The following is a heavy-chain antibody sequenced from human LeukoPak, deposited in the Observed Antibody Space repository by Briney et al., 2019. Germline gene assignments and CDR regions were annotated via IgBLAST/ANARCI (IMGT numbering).Heavy chain of an antibody. CDR2: ISYDGSNK. CDR3: AKSFSVTTSLSFDY. V-gene: IGHV3-30*18. J-gene: IGHJ4*02. Sequence: GGSLRLSCAASGFTFSSYGMHWVRQAPGKGLEWVAVISYDGSNKYYADTVKGRFTISRDNSKNTLYLQMNSLRAEDTAVYYCAKSFSVTTSLSFDYWGQGTLVTVSS. CDR1: GFTFSSYG. D-gene: IGHD4-17*01.